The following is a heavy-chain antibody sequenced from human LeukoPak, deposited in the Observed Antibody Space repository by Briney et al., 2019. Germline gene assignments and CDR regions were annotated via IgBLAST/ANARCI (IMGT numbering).Heavy chain of an antibody. CDR3: ARDLDPDYDSSGYFDY. CDR2: ISYDGSNK. CDR1: GFTFSSYG. J-gene: IGHJ4*02. Sequence: GGSLRLSCAASGFTFSSYGMHWVRQAPGKGLEWVAVISYDGSNKYYADSVKGRFTISRDNSKNTLYLQMNSLRAEDTAVYYCARDLDPDYDSSGYFDYWGQGTLVTVSS. D-gene: IGHD3-22*01. V-gene: IGHV3-30*03.